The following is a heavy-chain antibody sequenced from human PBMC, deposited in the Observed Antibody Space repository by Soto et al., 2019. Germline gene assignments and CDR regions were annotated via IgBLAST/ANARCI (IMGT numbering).Heavy chain of an antibody. CDR3: AGGGSGSQNWFDP. CDR1: GFTFSTYS. CDR2: ISRSGSYI. J-gene: IGHJ5*02. Sequence: EVQLVESGGGLVKPGGSLRLSCAASGFTFSTYSMHWVRQAPGKGLEWVSSISRSGSYIYYADSVKGRFTTSRDNXKHSLYRQMNSLRAEDTAVYYCAGGGSGSQNWFDPWGQGTLVTVSS. D-gene: IGHD1-26*01. V-gene: IGHV3-21*01.